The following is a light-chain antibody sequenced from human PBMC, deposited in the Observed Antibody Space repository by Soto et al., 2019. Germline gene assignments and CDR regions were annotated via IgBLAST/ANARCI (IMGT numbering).Light chain of an antibody. CDR1: QSISNL. Sequence: DIQMTQSPSTLSASVGDRVTITCRASQSISNLLAWYQQMPGKAPKLLMYDASRVKSGVPSRFSGSGSGTEFTLSISSRQPDDFTTNYCQQYNSYSSRTFGQGTKVEIK. J-gene: IGKJ1*01. CDR3: QQYNSYSSRT. V-gene: IGKV1-5*01. CDR2: DAS.